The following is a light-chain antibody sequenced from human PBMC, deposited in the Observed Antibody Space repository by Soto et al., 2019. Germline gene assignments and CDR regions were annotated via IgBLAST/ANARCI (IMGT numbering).Light chain of an antibody. CDR1: QTINKY. CDR2: AAS. Sequence: DIHLTQSPSSLSASVGDSVNITCRSSQTINKYLNWYQHRQRKAPKLLIYAASSLQTGVPKRFSGAGAGTFFTLTISNLQLEDVASYYCQQSYGSPGAFGRGTKVEI. CDR3: QQSYGSPGA. V-gene: IGKV1-39*01. J-gene: IGKJ1*01.